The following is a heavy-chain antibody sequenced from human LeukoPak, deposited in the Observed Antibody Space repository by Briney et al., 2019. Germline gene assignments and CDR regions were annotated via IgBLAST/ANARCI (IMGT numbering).Heavy chain of an antibody. V-gene: IGHV4-59*01. D-gene: IGHD4-17*01. CDR2: IYYSGST. CDR1: GGSISTYY. J-gene: IGHJ6*02. CDR3: ARGLRGYGMDV. Sequence: SETLSLTCAVSGGSISTYYWSWIRQPPGKGLEWIGYIYYSGSTNYNPSLKSRVTVSVDTSKNQFSLKLNSVTAADAAVYYCARGLRGYGMDVWGQETTVTVSS.